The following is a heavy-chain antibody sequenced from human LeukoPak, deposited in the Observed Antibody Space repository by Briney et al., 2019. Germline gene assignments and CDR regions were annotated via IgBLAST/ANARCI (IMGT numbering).Heavy chain of an antibody. CDR1: GGSFSGYY. D-gene: IGHD1-1*01. J-gene: IGHJ5*02. Sequence: PSETLSLTCAVYGGSFSGYYWSWIRQPPGKGLEWIGEFNHSGSTNYNPSLKSRVTISVDTSKNQFSLKLSSVTAADTAVYYCARGIKKLERRKNWFDPWGQGTLVTVSS. V-gene: IGHV4-34*01. CDR2: FNHSGST. CDR3: ARGIKKLERRKNWFDP.